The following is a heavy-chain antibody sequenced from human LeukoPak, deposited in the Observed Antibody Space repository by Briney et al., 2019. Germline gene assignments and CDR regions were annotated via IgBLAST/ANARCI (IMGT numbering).Heavy chain of an antibody. CDR2: INSDGSST. Sequence: GGSLRLSCVASGFTFSSYSMNWVRQAPGKGLVWVSRINSDGSSTSYADSVKGRFTISRDNAKNTLYLQMNSLRAEDTAVYYCARDLYYDILTGSDLYYYYYGMDVWGQGTTVTVSS. J-gene: IGHJ6*02. CDR1: GFTFSSYS. V-gene: IGHV3-74*01. D-gene: IGHD3-9*01. CDR3: ARDLYYDILTGSDLYYYYYGMDV.